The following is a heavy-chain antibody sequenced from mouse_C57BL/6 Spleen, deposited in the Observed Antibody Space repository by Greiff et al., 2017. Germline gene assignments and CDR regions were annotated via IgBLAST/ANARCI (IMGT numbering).Heavy chain of an antibody. Sequence: DVKLQESGTVLARPGASVKMSCKTSGYTFTSYWMHWVKQRPGQGLEWIGAIYPGNSDTSYNQKFKGKAKLTAGTSASTAYMELSSLTNEDSAVYYCAKGYNYDVAWFAYWGQGTLVTVSA. D-gene: IGHD2-12*01. J-gene: IGHJ3*01. CDR3: AKGYNYDVAWFAY. CDR2: IYPGNSDT. V-gene: IGHV1-5*01. CDR1: GYTFTSYW.